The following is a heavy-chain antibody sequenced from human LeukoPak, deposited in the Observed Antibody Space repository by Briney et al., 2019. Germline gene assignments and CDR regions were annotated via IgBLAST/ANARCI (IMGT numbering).Heavy chain of an antibody. CDR3: AKLPPYYYGMDV. V-gene: IGHV3-11*04. CDR2: ISCSGSTI. J-gene: IGHJ6*02. D-gene: IGHD3-10*01. CDR1: GFTFSDYY. Sequence: GGSLRLSCAASGFTFSDYYMSWIRQAPGKGLEWVSYISCSGSTIYYADSVKGRFTISRDNAKNSLYLQMNSLRVEDTAVYYCAKLPPYYYGMDVWGQGTTVTVSS.